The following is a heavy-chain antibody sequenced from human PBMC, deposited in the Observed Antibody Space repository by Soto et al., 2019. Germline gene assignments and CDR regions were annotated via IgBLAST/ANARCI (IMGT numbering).Heavy chain of an antibody. CDR2: IIPIFGTA. CDR1: GGTFSSYA. D-gene: IGHD3-22*01. V-gene: IGHV1-69*01. CDR3: ARKGYSSNWFDP. J-gene: IGHJ5*02. Sequence: QVQLVQSGAEVKKPGSSVKVSCKASGGTFSSYAISWVRQSPGQGLEWMGGIIPIFGTANYAQKFQGRVTIPADESTSTAYMELSSLRSEETAVYYCARKGYSSNWFDPWGQGTLVTVSS.